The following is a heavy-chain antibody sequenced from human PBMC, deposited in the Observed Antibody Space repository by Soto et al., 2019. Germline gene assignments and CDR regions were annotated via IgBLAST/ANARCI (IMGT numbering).Heavy chain of an antibody. D-gene: IGHD3-22*01. J-gene: IGHJ4*02. CDR1: QFTFSAYA. CDR3: ARPHGDSSGYYGDHFDY. CDR2: ISYDGGNK. V-gene: IGHV3-30-3*01. Sequence: QVQLVESGGGVVQPGRSLRLSCAASQFTFSAYAMHWVRQAPGKGLEWVAVISYDGGNKYYADSVKGRFTISRDNSKNSLYLQMNSVRADDTAVYYCARPHGDSSGYYGDHFDYWGQGTLVAVSS.